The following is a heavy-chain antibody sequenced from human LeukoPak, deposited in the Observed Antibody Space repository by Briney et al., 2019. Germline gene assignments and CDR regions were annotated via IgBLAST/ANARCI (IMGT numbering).Heavy chain of an antibody. J-gene: IGHJ4*02. Sequence: ASVKVSCKASGYTFTSYGISWVRQAPGQGLEWMGWISAYNGNTNYAQKLQGRVTMTTDTSTSTAYMELRSLRSDDTAVYYCARGGALYSHGYLIDYWGQGTLVTVSS. CDR2: ISAYNGNT. D-gene: IGHD5-18*01. CDR1: GYTFTSYG. V-gene: IGHV1-18*01. CDR3: ARGGALYSHGYLIDY.